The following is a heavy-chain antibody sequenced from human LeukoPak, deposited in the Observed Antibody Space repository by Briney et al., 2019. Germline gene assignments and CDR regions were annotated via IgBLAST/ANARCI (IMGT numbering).Heavy chain of an antibody. Sequence: SQTLSLTCAISGDSVSSNSAAWNWIRQSPSRGLEWLGRTYYRSNWYNDYAVSVKSRITINPDTSKNQFSLKLSSVTAADTAVYYCARGGIAAAGRPLDYWGQGTLVTVSS. CDR3: ARGGIAAAGRPLDY. CDR1: GDSVSSNSAA. V-gene: IGHV6-1*01. CDR2: TYYRSNWYN. J-gene: IGHJ4*02. D-gene: IGHD6-13*01.